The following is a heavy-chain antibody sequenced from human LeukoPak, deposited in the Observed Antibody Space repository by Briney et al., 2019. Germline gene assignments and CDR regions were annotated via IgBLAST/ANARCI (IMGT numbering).Heavy chain of an antibody. J-gene: IGHJ5*02. CDR3: AKGPAMVRGTFDP. CDR1: GFTFSSYA. D-gene: IGHD3-10*01. Sequence: GGSLRLSCATSGFTFSSYAISWVRQPRGKGLEGVSSISGSGGNTYYAESVKGRFTISRDYSKNTLYLQMNSLRTEETAVYYCAKGPAMVRGTFDPWGQGTLVTVSS. CDR2: ISGSGGNT. V-gene: IGHV3-23*01.